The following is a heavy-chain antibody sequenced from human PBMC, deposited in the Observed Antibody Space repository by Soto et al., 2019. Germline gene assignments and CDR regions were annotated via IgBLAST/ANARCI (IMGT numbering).Heavy chain of an antibody. J-gene: IGHJ4*02. V-gene: IGHV4-31*03. Sequence: SETLSLTCTVSGGPLSSGSYYWSWIRQHPGKGLEWIGYIYYSGTTYYNPSLKSRLTISVDTSKNQFSLKLSSVTAEDTAVYYCAKAGYSSSWSYFDYWGQGTLVTVSS. D-gene: IGHD6-13*01. CDR3: AKAGYSSSWSYFDY. CDR2: IYYSGTT. CDR1: GGPLSSGSYY.